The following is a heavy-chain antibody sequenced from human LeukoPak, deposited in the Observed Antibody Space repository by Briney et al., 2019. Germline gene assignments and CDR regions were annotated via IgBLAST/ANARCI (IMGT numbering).Heavy chain of an antibody. V-gene: IGHV4-39*07. CDR3: ARGTLYRGWSYYLDF. Sequence: SETLSLTCSVSGDSISLSFYYWGWIRQPPGKALEWIGSVYYSGTTSYNPSLKSRVTISVDLSKNHFSLRLRSVTAADTAMYYCARGTLYRGWSYYLDFWGQGSQVTVSS. D-gene: IGHD6-19*01. CDR2: VYYSGTT. CDR1: GDSISLSFYY. J-gene: IGHJ4*02.